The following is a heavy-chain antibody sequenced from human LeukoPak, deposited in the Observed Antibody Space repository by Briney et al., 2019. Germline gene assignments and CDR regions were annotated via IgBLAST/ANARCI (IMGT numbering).Heavy chain of an antibody. CDR1: GASISSSY. V-gene: IGHV4-59*12. D-gene: IGHD2-15*01. CDR2: IHYSGDT. Sequence: SETLSLTCSVSGASISSSYWTWIRQPPGKGLEWIGNIHYSGDTNHNPSLKSRVTISVDTSKNQFSLKLSSVTAADTAVYYCAGVDIVVVVAAIKRGLAYYFDYWGQGTLVTVSS. J-gene: IGHJ4*02. CDR3: AGVDIVVVVAAIKRGLAYYFDY.